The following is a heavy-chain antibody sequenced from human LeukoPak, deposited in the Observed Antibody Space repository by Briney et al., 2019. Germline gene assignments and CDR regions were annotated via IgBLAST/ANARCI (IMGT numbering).Heavy chain of an antibody. CDR1: GFVLSDYG. D-gene: IGHD5-18*01. Sequence: GGSLRLSCAASGFVLSDYGMHWVRQAPGKGLEWVAFVRNDGSNEYYVGSVKGRFTISRDKSKNTLYLQMNSLRAEDTAVYYCVRLRGGYNYALGPFDFWGQGTLVTVSS. CDR3: VRLRGGYNYALGPFDF. V-gene: IGHV3-30*02. CDR2: VRNDGSNE. J-gene: IGHJ4*02.